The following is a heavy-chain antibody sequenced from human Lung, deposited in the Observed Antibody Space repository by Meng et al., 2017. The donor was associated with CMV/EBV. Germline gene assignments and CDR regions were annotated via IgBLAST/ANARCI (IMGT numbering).Heavy chain of an antibody. Sequence: SGYTFTGYYMHWVRQAPGQGIEWIGWINPNSGGTICVQQLQGRVTRTSDTSISTAYMELSRLRSDDTAVYYCARMRHSSSWTFFDYWGQGTLVTVSS. V-gene: IGHV1-2*02. D-gene: IGHD6-13*01. CDR3: ARMRHSSSWTFFDY. CDR2: INPNSGGT. CDR1: GYTFTGYY. J-gene: IGHJ4*02.